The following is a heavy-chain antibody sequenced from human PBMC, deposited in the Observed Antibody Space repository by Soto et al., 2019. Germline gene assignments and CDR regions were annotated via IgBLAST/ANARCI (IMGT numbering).Heavy chain of an antibody. CDR3: ATDRTRFTVPSRVYNYLDV. CDR1: GLTFPNFA. V-gene: IGHV3-30-3*01. J-gene: IGHJ6*02. D-gene: IGHD1-1*01. Sequence: SLRLSCAASGLTFPNFASVWIRQAPGEGLEWVAYISSDGTSKHCADSVNARSTISTDILKDTLFLQTNTLRPEDTPVNYCATDRTRFTVPSRVYNYLDVWGQGTTVTVSS. CDR2: ISSDGTSK.